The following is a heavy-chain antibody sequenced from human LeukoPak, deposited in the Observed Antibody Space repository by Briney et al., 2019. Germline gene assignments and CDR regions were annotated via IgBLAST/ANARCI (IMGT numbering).Heavy chain of an antibody. Sequence: GGSLRLSCAASGFTFDDYAMHWVRQAPGKGLEWVSGISWNSGSIGYADSVKGRFTISRDNAKNSPYLQMNSLRAEDTALYYCAKDTRGGMTTVTTAFDYWGQGTLVTVSS. CDR3: AKDTRGGMTTVTTAFDY. D-gene: IGHD4-17*01. J-gene: IGHJ4*02. CDR1: GFTFDDYA. CDR2: ISWNSGSI. V-gene: IGHV3-9*01.